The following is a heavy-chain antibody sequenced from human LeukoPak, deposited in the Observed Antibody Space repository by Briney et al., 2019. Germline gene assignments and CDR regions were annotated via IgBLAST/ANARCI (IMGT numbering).Heavy chain of an antibody. D-gene: IGHD3-22*01. CDR3: ARSGYYYDSSGYYYNY. Sequence: PGGSLRLSCAASGFTFSSYGMHWVRQAPGKGLEWVAVIWYDGSNKYYADSVKGRFTISRDNSKNTLYLQMNSLRAEDTAVYYCARSGYYYDSSGYYYNYWGQGTLVTVSS. CDR1: GFTFSSYG. J-gene: IGHJ4*02. CDR2: IWYDGSNK. V-gene: IGHV3-33*01.